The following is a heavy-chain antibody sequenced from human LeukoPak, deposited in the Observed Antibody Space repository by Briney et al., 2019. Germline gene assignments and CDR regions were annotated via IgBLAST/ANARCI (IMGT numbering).Heavy chain of an antibody. V-gene: IGHV1-69*13. Sequence: SVKVSCKASGGTFSSYAISWVRQAPGQGLEWMGGIIPIFGTANYAQKFQGRVTITADESTSTAYMELSSLRSEDTAVYYCARARNYQLLCAFDIWGQGTMVTVSS. CDR2: IIPIFGTA. CDR3: ARARNYQLLCAFDI. J-gene: IGHJ3*02. D-gene: IGHD2-2*01. CDR1: GGTFSSYA.